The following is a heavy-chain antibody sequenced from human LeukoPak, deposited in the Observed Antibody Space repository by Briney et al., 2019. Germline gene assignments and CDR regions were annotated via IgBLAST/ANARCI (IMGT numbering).Heavy chain of an antibody. V-gene: IGHV3-74*01. Sequence: GGSLGLSCVGSGPTFSSVWMHWVRQAPGRGPGWVSRINTEGDSTVYADSVKGRFTISKDNAKNTLYLQMNSLRLEDTATYYCARTRGNAFDIWGQGTMVTVSS. CDR3: ARTRGNAFDI. J-gene: IGHJ3*02. CDR2: INTEGDST. CDR1: GPTFSSVW. D-gene: IGHD3-16*01.